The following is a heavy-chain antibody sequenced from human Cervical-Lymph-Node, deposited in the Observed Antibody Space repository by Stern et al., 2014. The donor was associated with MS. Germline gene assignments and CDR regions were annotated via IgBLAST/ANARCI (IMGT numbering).Heavy chain of an antibody. J-gene: IGHJ3*01. Sequence: QVQLVQSGSELKKPGASVRVSCKVSGYSLSDLSMHWVRQAPGKGLEWLGGYDPEEGNTVYAQRFQGRVTMTEDTSTDTAYMELNSLRSDDTAVYHCATASRYDALDLWGQGTVVTVSS. CDR1: GYSLSDLS. V-gene: IGHV1-24*01. CDR2: YDPEEGNT. CDR3: ATASRYDALDL.